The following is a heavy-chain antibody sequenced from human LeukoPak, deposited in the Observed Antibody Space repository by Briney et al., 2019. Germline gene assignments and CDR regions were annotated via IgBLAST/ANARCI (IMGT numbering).Heavy chain of an antibody. D-gene: IGHD5-12*01. Sequence: GGSLILSCAASGCTFSSYAMSWVRQAPGKGLEWVSANTGSGGSTYYAASVKGRFTISRDNSKNTLYLQMNSLRAEDTAVYYCAKAQATGAKGTDYFDYWGQGTLVTVS. J-gene: IGHJ4*02. CDR3: AKAQATGAKGTDYFDY. CDR1: GCTFSSYA. V-gene: IGHV3-23*01. CDR2: NTGSGGST.